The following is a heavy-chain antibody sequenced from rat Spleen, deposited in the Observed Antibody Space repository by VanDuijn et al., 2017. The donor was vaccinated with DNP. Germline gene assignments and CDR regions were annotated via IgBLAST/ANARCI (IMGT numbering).Heavy chain of an antibody. Sequence: EVHLVESGGGLVQPGRSLKLSCAASGFTFSKYDMTWVRQAPAKGLEWVACVTTVDGNTYYADSVKGRFTVSRDDSRSTLYLQMDTLRSEDTATYYCVTQGWFAYWGQGTLVTVSS. CDR1: GFTFSKYD. J-gene: IGHJ3*01. CDR3: VTQGWFAY. CDR2: VTTVDGNT. V-gene: IGHV5-25*01.